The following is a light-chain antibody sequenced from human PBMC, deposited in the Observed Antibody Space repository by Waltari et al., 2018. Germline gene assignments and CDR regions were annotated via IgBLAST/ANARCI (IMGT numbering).Light chain of an antibody. CDR3: QSYDSSLSGSGV. CDR1: RSNIGAGYE. CDR2: GNS. V-gene: IGLV1-40*01. J-gene: IGLJ1*01. Sequence: QSVLTQPPSVSGAPGQRVTISCTGSRSNIGAGYEVHWYQQLPGTAPKLLIYGNSNRPSGVPDRFSGSKSGTSASLAITGLQAEDEADYYCQSYDSSLSGSGVFGTGTKVTVL.